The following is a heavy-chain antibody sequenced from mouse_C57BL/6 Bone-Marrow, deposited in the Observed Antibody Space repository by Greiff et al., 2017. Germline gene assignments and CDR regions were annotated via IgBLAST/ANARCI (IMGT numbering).Heavy chain of an antibody. CDR2: INYDGSST. CDR3: ARAVVITTVAYWYFDV. D-gene: IGHD1-1*01. Sequence: VKLVESEGGLVQPGSSMKLSCTASGFTFSDYYMAWVRQVPEKGLEWVANINYDGSSTYYLDSLKSRFIISRDNAKNILYLQMSSLKSEDTATYYCARAVVITTVAYWYFDVWGTGTTVTVSS. J-gene: IGHJ1*03. V-gene: IGHV5-16*01. CDR1: GFTFSDYY.